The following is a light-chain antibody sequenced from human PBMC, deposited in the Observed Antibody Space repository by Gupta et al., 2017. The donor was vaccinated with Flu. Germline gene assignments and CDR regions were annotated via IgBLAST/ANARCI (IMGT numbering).Light chain of an antibody. CDR3: MIWPSNALCV. Sequence: QPVLTQPPSSSASPGESARLTCTLPSDLNVGSYNIYWYQPKPGSPPRYLLYYYSDSDKGQGSGVPSRFSGSKDASANTGILLISGLQSEDEADYYCMIWPSNALCVFGGGTKLTVL. CDR1: SDLNVGSYN. J-gene: IGLJ2*01. CDR2: YYSDSDK. V-gene: IGLV5-37*01.